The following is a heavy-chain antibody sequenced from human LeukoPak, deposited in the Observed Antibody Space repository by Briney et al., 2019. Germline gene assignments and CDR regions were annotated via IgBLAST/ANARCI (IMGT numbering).Heavy chain of an antibody. Sequence: GGSLRLSCAASGFTFSSYGMSWVRQAPGKGLEWVSTISGSGGNTYYADSVKGRFTISRDNSKSTLFLQMNSLRAEDTAVYYCAKGPYSSSWYYFDYWGQRTLVTVSS. V-gene: IGHV3-23*01. CDR3: AKGPYSSSWYYFDY. CDR1: GFTFSSYG. D-gene: IGHD6-13*01. J-gene: IGHJ4*02. CDR2: ISGSGGNT.